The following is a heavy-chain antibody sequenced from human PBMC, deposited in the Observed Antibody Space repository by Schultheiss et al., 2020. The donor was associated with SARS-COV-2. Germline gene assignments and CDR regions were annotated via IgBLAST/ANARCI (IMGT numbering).Heavy chain of an antibody. CDR3: AKDAGIRGYY. V-gene: IGHV3-30*18. CDR2: ISYDGSNK. J-gene: IGHJ4*02. CDR1: GFTFSSYS. Sequence: GGSLRLSCAASGFTFSSYSMNWVRQAPGKGLEWVAVISYDGSNKYYADSVKGRFTISRDNSKNTLYLQMNSLRAEDTAVYYCAKDAGIRGYYWGQGTLVTVSS. D-gene: IGHD1-14*01.